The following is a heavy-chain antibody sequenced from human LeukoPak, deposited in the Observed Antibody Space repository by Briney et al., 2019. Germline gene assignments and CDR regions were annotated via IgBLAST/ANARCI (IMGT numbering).Heavy chain of an antibody. CDR3: ARRTVWGSYRYSRYFDL. D-gene: IGHD3-16*02. V-gene: IGHV4-34*01. CDR2: NNHSGST. Sequence: GSLRLSCAASGFTVSSNYMSWVRQAPGKGLEWIGENNHSGSTNYNPSLKSRVTISVDTSKNQFSLKLSSVTAADTAVYYCARRTVWGSYRYSRYFDLWGRGTLVTVSS. CDR1: GFTVSSNY. J-gene: IGHJ2*01.